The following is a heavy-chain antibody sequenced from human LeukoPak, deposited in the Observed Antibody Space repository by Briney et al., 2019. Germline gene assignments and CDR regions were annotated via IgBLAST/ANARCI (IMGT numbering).Heavy chain of an antibody. CDR2: IKSNSGGI. V-gene: IGHV1-2*02. Sequence: GASVKVSCKASGYTLTDHHIHWVRQAPGQGLEWMGWIKSNSGGIIYAQEFQGRVTMTRDASSNTAYMELVSLMSDDTAVYYCARMTTVVTPPDYWGQGTLVTVSS. D-gene: IGHD4-23*01. J-gene: IGHJ4*02. CDR1: GYTLTDHH. CDR3: ARMTTVVTPPDY.